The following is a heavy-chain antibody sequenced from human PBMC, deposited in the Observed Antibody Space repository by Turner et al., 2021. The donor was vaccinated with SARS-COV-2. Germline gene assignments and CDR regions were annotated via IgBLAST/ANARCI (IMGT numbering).Heavy chain of an antibody. CDR2: ISHSGST. CDR3: ARVNYGGVTVRDYYSYYGMDV. J-gene: IGHJ6*02. D-gene: IGHD2-21*02. V-gene: IGHV4-34*01. CDR1: GGSFSGYY. Sequence: QVQLQKWGAGLLKPSETLSLPCAAYGGSFSGYYWSWIRQSPGKGLEWIGEISHSGSTTYNPSLKSRVTLSVDRSKIQFSLRLSSVTAADTAVYYCARVNYGGVTVRDYYSYYGMDVWGQGTTVTVS.